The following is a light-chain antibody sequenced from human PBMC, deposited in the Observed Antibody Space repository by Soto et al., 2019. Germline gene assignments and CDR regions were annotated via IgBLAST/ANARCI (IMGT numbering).Light chain of an antibody. J-gene: IGLJ3*02. CDR1: SSDVGGYNY. CDR2: EVT. V-gene: IGLV2-8*01. Sequence: QSALTQPPSASGSPGQSVTISCTGTSSDVGGYNYVSWYQQYPGRAPKLMIFEVTKRPSGVPDRFSGSKSGNTASLTVSGLQVEDEADYYGSSYAASNNFYFVFGGGTKLTVL. CDR3: SSYAASNNFYFV.